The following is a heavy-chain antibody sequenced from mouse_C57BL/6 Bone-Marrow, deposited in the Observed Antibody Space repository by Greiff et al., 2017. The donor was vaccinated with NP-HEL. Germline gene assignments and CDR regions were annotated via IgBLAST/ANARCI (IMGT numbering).Heavy chain of an antibody. Sequence: QVQLQQSGAELVKPGASVKMSCKASGYTFTSYWITWVKQRPGQGLEWIGDIYPGSGSTNYNEKFKSKATLTVDTSSSTAYMQLSSLTSEDSAVYYCARGGDGYYPMDYWGQGTSVTVSS. CDR3: ARGGDGYYPMDY. V-gene: IGHV1-55*01. D-gene: IGHD2-3*01. CDR2: IYPGSGST. J-gene: IGHJ4*01. CDR1: GYTFTSYW.